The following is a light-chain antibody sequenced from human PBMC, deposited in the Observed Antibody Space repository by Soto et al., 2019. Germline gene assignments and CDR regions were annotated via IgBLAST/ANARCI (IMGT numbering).Light chain of an antibody. V-gene: IGKV3D-20*02. CDR3: QQRYNWPLT. Sequence: DIVLTQSPGTLSLSPGERATLSCRASQSISRTYLAWYQQKPVQAPRLLIYATSSRATGIPARFSGSGSATAFTLTISSLEPEDFAVYYCQQRYNWPLTFGQGTKVDI. CDR2: ATS. J-gene: IGKJ1*01. CDR1: QSISRTY.